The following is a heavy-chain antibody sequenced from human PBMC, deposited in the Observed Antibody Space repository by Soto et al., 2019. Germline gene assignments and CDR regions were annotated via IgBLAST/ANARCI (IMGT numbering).Heavy chain of an antibody. J-gene: IGHJ4*02. CDR3: ASIETTGITIFGVAH. CDR1: GGSFSGYY. D-gene: IGHD3-3*01. CDR2: INHSGST. V-gene: IGHV4-34*01. Sequence: SETLSLTCAVYGGSFSGYYWSWIRQPPGKGLEWIGEINHSGSTHYNPSLKSRVTISVDTSKNQFSLKLSSVTAADTAVYYCASIETTGITIFGVAHWGQGTLVTVSS.